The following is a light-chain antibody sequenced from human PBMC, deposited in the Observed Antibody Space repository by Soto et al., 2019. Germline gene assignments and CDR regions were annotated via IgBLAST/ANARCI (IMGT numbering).Light chain of an antibody. CDR2: SNN. V-gene: IGLV1-44*01. Sequence: SLVSQPPPPSGAPPPRGTNSFFGRSSHIGSNTVNWYQQLPGTAPKLLIYSNNQRPSGVPDRFSGSKSGTSASLAISGLQSEDEADYYCAAWDDSLNGLYVFGTGTKVTVL. CDR1: SSHIGSNT. J-gene: IGLJ1*01. CDR3: AAWDDSLNGLYV.